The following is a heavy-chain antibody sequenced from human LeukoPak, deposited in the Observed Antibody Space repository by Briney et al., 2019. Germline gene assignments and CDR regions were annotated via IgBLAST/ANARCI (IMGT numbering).Heavy chain of an antibody. J-gene: IGHJ6*02. CDR3: ARVPRGATESTSRYYYGMDV. Sequence: SETLSLTCAVSGGSFSGDYGSWVRQPPGEGLGWIGEINDSGSTNYNPSLKSRVTISVDTSKNQFSLKLSSVTAADTAVYYCARVPRGATESTSRYYYGMDVWGQGTTVTVSS. CDR2: INDSGST. D-gene: IGHD2-2*01. CDR1: GGSFSGDY. V-gene: IGHV4-34*01.